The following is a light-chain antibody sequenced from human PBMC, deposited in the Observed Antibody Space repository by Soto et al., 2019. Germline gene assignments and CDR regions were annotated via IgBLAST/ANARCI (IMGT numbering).Light chain of an antibody. CDR3: QQYGSSPET. CDR1: QSVSSSY. CDR2: GAS. V-gene: IGKV3-20*01. J-gene: IGKJ1*01. Sequence: EIVLTQSPGTVSLSPGERATLSCRASQSVSSSYLAWYQQKPGQAPRLLIYGASSRATGIPDRFSGSGSGTDFTLTISRLEPEDFAVYYCQQYGSSPETFGQGTKVEIK.